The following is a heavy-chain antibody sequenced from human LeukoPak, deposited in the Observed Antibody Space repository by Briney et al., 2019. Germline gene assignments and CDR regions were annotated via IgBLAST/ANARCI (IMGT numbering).Heavy chain of an antibody. CDR1: AFTFSDYS. Sequence: GVSETLSCAASAFTFSDYSMNWVRQAPGKGLEWISYISGISSTIYFADSVKGRFTISRDNAKNSIHLQMNSLRAEDTAVYYCARDRIKSGSRYFDYWGQGTLVTASS. D-gene: IGHD1-26*01. V-gene: IGHV3-48*01. CDR2: ISGISSTI. J-gene: IGHJ4*02. CDR3: ARDRIKSGSRYFDY.